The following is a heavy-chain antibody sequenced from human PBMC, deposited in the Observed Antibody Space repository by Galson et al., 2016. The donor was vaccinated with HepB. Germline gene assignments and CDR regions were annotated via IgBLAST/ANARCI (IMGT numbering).Heavy chain of an antibody. CDR1: GFSFSIYP. J-gene: IGHJ6*02. Sequence: SLRLSCAASGFSFSIYPMHWVRQAPGKGLEWVATISLDAINAYYVDSVKGRFTLSRDNSKKTLSLHMQILKPEDTAVYYCARDQWSSMCQDNSNGMDVWGQGTTVIVSS. V-gene: IGHV3-30*04. CDR3: ARDQWSSMCQDNSNGMDV. D-gene: IGHD6-19*01. CDR2: ISLDAINA.